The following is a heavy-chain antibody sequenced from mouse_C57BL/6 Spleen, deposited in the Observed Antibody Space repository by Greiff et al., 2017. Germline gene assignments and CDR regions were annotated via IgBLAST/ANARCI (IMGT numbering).Heavy chain of an antibody. CDR3: AAYYSNYQAWFAY. D-gene: IGHD2-5*01. V-gene: IGHV1-74*01. Sequence: VQLQQPGAELVKPGASVKVSCKASGYTFTSYWMHWVKQRPGQGLEWIGRIHPSDSDTNYNQKFKGKATLTVDKSSSTAYMQLSSLTSEDSAVYYCAAYYSNYQAWFAYWGQGTLVTVSA. CDR2: IHPSDSDT. CDR1: GYTFTSYW. J-gene: IGHJ3*01.